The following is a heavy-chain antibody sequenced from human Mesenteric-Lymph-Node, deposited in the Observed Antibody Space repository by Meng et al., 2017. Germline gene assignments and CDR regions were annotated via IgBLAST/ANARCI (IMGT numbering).Heavy chain of an antibody. Sequence: GESLKISCAASGFTFSSYGMHWVRQAPGKGLEWVSSISSSSSYIYYADSVKGRFTISRDNAKNSLYLQMNSLRAEDTAVYYCARDLGIVVVVAATTDHWGQGTLVTVSS. J-gene: IGHJ5*02. CDR2: ISSSSSYI. D-gene: IGHD2-15*01. CDR3: ARDLGIVVVVAATTDH. CDR1: GFTFSSYG. V-gene: IGHV3-21*01.